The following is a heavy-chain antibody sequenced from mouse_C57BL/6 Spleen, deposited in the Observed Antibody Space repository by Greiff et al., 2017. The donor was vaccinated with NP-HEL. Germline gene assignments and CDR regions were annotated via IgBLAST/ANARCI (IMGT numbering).Heavy chain of an antibody. CDR3: ARSYYGNLVHMDY. V-gene: IGHV1-52*01. J-gene: IGHJ4*01. CDR1: GYTFTSYW. CDR2: IDPSDSET. Sequence: QVQLKQPGAELVRPGSSVKLSCKASGYTFTSYWMHWVKQRPIQGLEWIGNIDPSDSETHYNQKFKDKATLTVDKSSSTAYMQLSSLTSEDSAVYYCARSYYGNLVHMDYWGQGTSVTVSS. D-gene: IGHD2-10*01.